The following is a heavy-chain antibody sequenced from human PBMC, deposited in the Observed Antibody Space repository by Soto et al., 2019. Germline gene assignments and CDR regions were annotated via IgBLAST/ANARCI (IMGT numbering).Heavy chain of an antibody. CDR3: ARSSTGAWDY. CDR1: GFTFSSYW. Sequence: PGGSLRLSCAASGFTFSSYWMHWVRQAPGKGLVWVSRINSDGSTTNYADSVKGRFTISRDNAKNTVYLQMNILRAEDTAMYYCARSSTGAWDYWGQGTLVTVSS. J-gene: IGHJ4*02. V-gene: IGHV3-74*01. D-gene: IGHD2-2*01. CDR2: INSDGSTT.